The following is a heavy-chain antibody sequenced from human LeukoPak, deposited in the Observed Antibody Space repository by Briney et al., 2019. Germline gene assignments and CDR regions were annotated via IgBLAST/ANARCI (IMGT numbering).Heavy chain of an antibody. CDR2: IYPGDSDT. J-gene: IGHJ4*02. CDR3: ARHVGPDYYDSSGYLDY. CDR1: GYSFTSYW. D-gene: IGHD3-22*01. Sequence: GESLKISCKGSGYSFTSYWIGWARQMPGKGLEWMGIIYPGDSDTRYSPSFQGQVTISADKSISTAYLQWSSLKASDTAMYYCARHVGPDYYDSSGYLDYWGQGTLVTVSS. V-gene: IGHV5-51*01.